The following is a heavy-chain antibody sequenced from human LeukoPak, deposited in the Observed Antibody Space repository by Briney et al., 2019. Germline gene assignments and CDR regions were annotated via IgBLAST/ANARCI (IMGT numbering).Heavy chain of an antibody. Sequence: GGSLRLSCKGSGYTFSSYWIGWVRQMPGKGLEWMGIIYPGDSDTRYSPSLQGQVTISVDTSIGTAYLQWSSLKASDTAIYYCARYYDSSGYYGLVAYWGQGTLVTVSS. CDR2: IYPGDSDT. CDR1: GYTFSSYW. CDR3: ARYYDSSGYYGLVAY. J-gene: IGHJ4*02. D-gene: IGHD3-22*01. V-gene: IGHV5-51*01.